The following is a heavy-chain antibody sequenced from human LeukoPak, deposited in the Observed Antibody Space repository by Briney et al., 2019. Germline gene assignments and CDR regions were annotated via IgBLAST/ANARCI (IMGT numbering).Heavy chain of an antibody. CDR3: ARSATANWFDS. V-gene: IGHV3-74*01. Sequence: GGSLRLSCAASGVTFSSYLTHWVRQAPGKGLVWVSRINSDGSITSYADSVKGRFTISRDNAKNTLYLQMNSLRAEDTAVYYCARSATANWFDSWGQGTLVIVSS. D-gene: IGHD5-24*01. CDR1: GVTFSSYL. CDR2: INSDGSIT. J-gene: IGHJ5*01.